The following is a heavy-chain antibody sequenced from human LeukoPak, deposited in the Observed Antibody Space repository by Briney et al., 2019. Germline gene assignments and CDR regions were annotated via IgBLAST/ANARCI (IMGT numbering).Heavy chain of an antibody. CDR2: ISAYNGNT. J-gene: IGHJ4*02. V-gene: IGHV1-18*01. D-gene: IGHD6-19*01. CDR3: ARAASGSGWYGGDY. Sequence: ASVKVSCKASGYTFTSYGISWVRQAPGQGLEWMGWISAYNGNTNYEQKIKGRVTVTTDTSTSTVYMELRSLRSDDTAVYYCARAASGSGWYGGDYWGQGTLVTVSS. CDR1: GYTFTSYG.